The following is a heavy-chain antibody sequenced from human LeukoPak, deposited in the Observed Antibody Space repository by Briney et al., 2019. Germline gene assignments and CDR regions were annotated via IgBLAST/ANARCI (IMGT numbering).Heavy chain of an antibody. V-gene: IGHV3-11*01. CDR3: AAERELLNCFDY. CDR2: ISSSSSTI. Sequence: PGGSLRLSCAASGFTVINNYMSWVRQAPGKGLEWVSYISSSSSTIYYADSVKGRFTISRDNSKNTLYLQMNSLRAEDTAVYYCAAERELLNCFDYWGQGTLVTVSS. J-gene: IGHJ4*02. CDR1: GFTVINNY. D-gene: IGHD1-26*01.